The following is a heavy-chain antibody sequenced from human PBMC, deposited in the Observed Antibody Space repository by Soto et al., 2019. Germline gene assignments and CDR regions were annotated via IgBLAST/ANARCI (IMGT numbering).Heavy chain of an antibody. D-gene: IGHD6-13*01. J-gene: IGHJ4*02. Sequence: QVQLQESGPGLVKPSQTLSLTCTVSGGSISSGGYYWSWIRQHPGKGLEWIGYIYYSGSTYYNPSLKSRVTISLDTSKNQFSLKLSSVTAADTDVYYCARGGSSSPYFDSWGQGTLVTVSS. CDR3: ARGGSSSPYFDS. V-gene: IGHV4-31*03. CDR1: GGSISSGGYY. CDR2: IYYSGST.